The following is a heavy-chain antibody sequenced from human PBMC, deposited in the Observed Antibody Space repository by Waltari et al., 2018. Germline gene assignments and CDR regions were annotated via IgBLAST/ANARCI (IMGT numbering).Heavy chain of an antibody. CDR3: ARWGAVVPAAPADWFDP. Sequence: QVQLQESGPGLVKPSETLSLTCTVSGGSISSYYWSWLRQPPGKGLEWIGYIYYSGSTNYNPSLKSRVTISVDTSKNQFSLKLSSVTAADTAVYYCARWGAVVPAAPADWFDPWGQGTLVTVSS. D-gene: IGHD2-2*01. CDR1: GGSISSYY. V-gene: IGHV4-59*08. CDR2: IYYSGST. J-gene: IGHJ5*02.